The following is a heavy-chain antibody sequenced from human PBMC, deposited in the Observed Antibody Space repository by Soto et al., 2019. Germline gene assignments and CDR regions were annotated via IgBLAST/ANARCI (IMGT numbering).Heavy chain of an antibody. Sequence: GGSLRLSCAASGFTFSSYAMSWVRQAPGKGLEWVSAISGSGGSTYYADSVKGRFTISRDNSKNTLYLQMNSLRAEDTAVYYCAKDAGGRFLDRFPIGFFMDVWGKGTTVTVSS. CDR1: GFTFSSYA. J-gene: IGHJ6*03. CDR3: AKDAGGRFLDRFPIGFFMDV. D-gene: IGHD3-3*01. V-gene: IGHV3-23*01. CDR2: ISGSGGST.